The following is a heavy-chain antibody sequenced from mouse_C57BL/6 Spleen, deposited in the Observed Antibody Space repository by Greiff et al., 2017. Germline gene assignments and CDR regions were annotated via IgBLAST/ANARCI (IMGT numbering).Heavy chain of an antibody. CDR3: TTGGVRRYWYFDV. J-gene: IGHJ1*03. Sequence: VQLQQSGAELVRPGASVKLSCTASGFNIKDDYMHWVKQRPEQGLEWIGWIDPENGDTEYASKFQGKATITADTSSNTAYLQLSSLTSEDTAVYYCTTGGVRRYWYFDVWGTGTTVTVSS. CDR1: GFNIKDDY. D-gene: IGHD2-14*01. V-gene: IGHV14-4*01. CDR2: IDPENGDT.